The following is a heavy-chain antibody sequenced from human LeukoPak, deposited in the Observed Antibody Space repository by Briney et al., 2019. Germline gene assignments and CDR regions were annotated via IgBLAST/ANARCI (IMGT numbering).Heavy chain of an antibody. CDR2: IYYSGST. Sequence: SETLSLTCTVSGDSISSYYWIWIRQPPGKGLEWIGYIYYSGSTNYNPSLKSRVTISVDTSMNQFSLKLSSVTAADTAVYYCARGGAATNDYWGQGTLVTVSS. J-gene: IGHJ4*02. CDR1: GDSISSYY. CDR3: ARGGAATNDY. V-gene: IGHV4-59*08. D-gene: IGHD1-26*01.